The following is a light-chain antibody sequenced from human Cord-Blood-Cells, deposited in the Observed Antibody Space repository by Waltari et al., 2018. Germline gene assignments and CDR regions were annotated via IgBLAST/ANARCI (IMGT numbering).Light chain of an antibody. CDR2: AAS. J-gene: IGKJ2*01. Sequence: IQMTQSPSSLSASVGDRVTITCRASQSISSYLNWYQQKPGKAPKILIYAASSLQRGVPSRFSGSGSGTDFTLTISSLQPEDFATYYCQQSYSTLYTFGQGTKLEIK. V-gene: IGKV1-39*01. CDR1: QSISSY. CDR3: QQSYSTLYT.